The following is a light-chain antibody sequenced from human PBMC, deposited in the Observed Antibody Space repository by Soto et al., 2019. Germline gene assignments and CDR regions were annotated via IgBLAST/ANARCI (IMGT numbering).Light chain of an antibody. J-gene: IGLJ1*01. CDR3: NSYTSSSARV. CDR2: EVS. Sequence: ALTQPASVSGSPGQSITISCTGTSSDVGGYNYVSWYQQHPGKAPKLMIYEVSNRPSGVSNRFSGSKSGNTASLTISGLQAEDEADYYCNSYTSSSARVFGTGTKVTVL. CDR1: SSDVGGYNY. V-gene: IGLV2-14*01.